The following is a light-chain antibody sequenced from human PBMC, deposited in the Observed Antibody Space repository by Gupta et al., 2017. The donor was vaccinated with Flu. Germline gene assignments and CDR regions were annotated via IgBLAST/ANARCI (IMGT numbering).Light chain of an antibody. CDR3: QTWDSGTGV. V-gene: IGLV3-1*01. J-gene: IGLJ2*01. CDR1: KLGNNF. Sequence: PGQTASITCSGDKLGNNFVSWYQQKPGQSPILVIYQDTKRPSGIPERFSGSNSGNTATLTISGTQAMDEADFYCQTWDSGTGVFGGGTKLTVL. CDR2: QDT.